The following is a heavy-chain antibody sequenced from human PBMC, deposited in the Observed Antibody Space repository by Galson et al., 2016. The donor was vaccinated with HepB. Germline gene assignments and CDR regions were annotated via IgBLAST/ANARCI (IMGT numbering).Heavy chain of an antibody. V-gene: IGHV1-46*02. CDR3: ASDAPYDTFSGHYPPEH. CDR1: GYPFNNDY. J-gene: IGHJ1*01. D-gene: IGHD3-22*01. CDR2: INPSDGST. Sequence: SVKVSCKASGYPFNNDYMIWVRQAPGQGFEWMGIINPSDGSTYYAQKFQGRVSMTSDTTTTTVYMELSSLTSEDTAVYYCASDAPYDTFSGHYPPEHWGQGTPVSVSS.